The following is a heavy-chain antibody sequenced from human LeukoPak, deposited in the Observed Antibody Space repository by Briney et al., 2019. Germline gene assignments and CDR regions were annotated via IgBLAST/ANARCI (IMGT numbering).Heavy chain of an antibody. CDR3: ARGDGSGSYYNPYYYYYMDA. Sequence: SETLSLTCTVSGGSISSYYWSWIRQPPGKGLEWIGYIYYSGSTNYNPSLKSRVTISVDTSKNQFSLKLSSVTAADTAVYYCARGDGSGSYYNPYYYYYMDAWGKGTTVTVSS. V-gene: IGHV4-59*01. CDR1: GGSISSYY. D-gene: IGHD3-10*01. J-gene: IGHJ6*03. CDR2: IYYSGST.